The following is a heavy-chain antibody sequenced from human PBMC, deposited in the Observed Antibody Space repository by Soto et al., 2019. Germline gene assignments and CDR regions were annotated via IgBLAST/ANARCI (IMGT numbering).Heavy chain of an antibody. CDR3: AKGGAHDFWVKDGMDV. CDR2: ISGSGGST. J-gene: IGHJ6*01. CDR1: GFTFSTYA. D-gene: IGHD3-3*01. Sequence: GGSLRLSCAASGFTFSTYAMNWVRQAPGKGLEWVSAISGSGGSTYYADSVKGRFTISRDNSKNTLYLQMNSLRAEDTAVYYCAKGGAHDFWVKDGMDVWGQGTTVTVSS. V-gene: IGHV3-23*01.